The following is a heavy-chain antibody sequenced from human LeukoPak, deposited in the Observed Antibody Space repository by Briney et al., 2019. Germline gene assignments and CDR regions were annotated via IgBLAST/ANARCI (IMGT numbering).Heavy chain of an antibody. D-gene: IGHD3-10*02. V-gene: IGHV3-43*01. J-gene: IGHJ4*02. CDR2: AGWAGGTT. Sequence: GGSLRLSCATSGFNFDRYTIHWVRQAPGKGLEWVSLAGWAGGTTFYSDSVRGRFTISRDSGRKSVYLQMNSLTTDDTAFYFCAKELDTMFFDYWGEGALVTVSS. CDR3: AKELDTMFFDY. CDR1: GFNFDRYT.